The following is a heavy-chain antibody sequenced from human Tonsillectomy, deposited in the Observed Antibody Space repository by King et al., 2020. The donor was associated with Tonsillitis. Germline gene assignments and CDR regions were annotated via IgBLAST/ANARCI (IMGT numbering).Heavy chain of an antibody. CDR2: ISSSGSAI. CDR3: ARDRNLGILAAAVPYYFDY. Sequence: VQLVESGGGLVQPGGSLRLSCAASGFTFSSYEMNWIRQAPGKGLECVSYISSSGSAIYSADSVKGRFPISSDNAKNSLYLQINSLRAEDTGVYYCARDRNLGILAAAVPYYFDYWGQGTLVTVSS. CDR1: GFTFSSYE. J-gene: IGHJ4*02. D-gene: IGHD6-13*01. V-gene: IGHV3-48*03.